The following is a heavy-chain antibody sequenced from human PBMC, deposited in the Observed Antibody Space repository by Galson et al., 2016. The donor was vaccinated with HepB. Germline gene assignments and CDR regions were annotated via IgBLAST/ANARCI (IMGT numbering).Heavy chain of an antibody. Sequence: SETLSLTCNVSGGSLTYYQWHWIRQTPGKGLEWIGYVSYSGSTDYNPSLMSRVIISVDTSKHQFSLKLTSVTAADTAVYFCARGEYTSSNYFYYFGMDLWGQGTSVTVS. CDR2: VSYSGST. CDR1: GGSLTYYQ. V-gene: IGHV4-59*01. D-gene: IGHD6-6*01. CDR3: ARGEYTSSNYFYYFGMDL. J-gene: IGHJ6*02.